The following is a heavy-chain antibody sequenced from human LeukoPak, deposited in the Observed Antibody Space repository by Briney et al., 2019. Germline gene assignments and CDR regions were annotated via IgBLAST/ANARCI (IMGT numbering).Heavy chain of an antibody. D-gene: IGHD7-27*01. Sequence: SETLSLTCTVSGGSISSSSYYWGWIRQPPGKGLEWIGRIYYSGSTYYNPSLKSRVTISVDTSKNQFSLKLSSVTAADTAVYYCARVPWGNSYYYYYMDVWGKGTTVTVSS. V-gene: IGHV4-39*07. CDR2: IYYSGST. CDR1: GGSISSSSYY. J-gene: IGHJ6*03. CDR3: ARVPWGNSYYYYYMDV.